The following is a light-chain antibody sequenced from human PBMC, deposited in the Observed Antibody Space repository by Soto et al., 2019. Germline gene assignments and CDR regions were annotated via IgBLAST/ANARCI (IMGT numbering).Light chain of an antibody. Sequence: ENVLTQSPGTLSLSPGERATLSCRASQSVSSGYLAWYQQKPGQAPRLLIYGASSRATGIPDRFSGSGSGTDFTLTISRLETEEGAVYYCQQYGSSPLTFGQGTKVEI. CDR1: QSVSSGY. CDR3: QQYGSSPLT. V-gene: IGKV3-20*01. CDR2: GAS. J-gene: IGKJ1*01.